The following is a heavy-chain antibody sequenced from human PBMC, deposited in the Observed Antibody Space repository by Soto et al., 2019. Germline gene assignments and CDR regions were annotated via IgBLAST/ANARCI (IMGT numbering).Heavy chain of an antibody. CDR2: ISSSSSYI. Sequence: GGSLRLSCAASGFTFSSYSMNWVRQAPGKGLEWVSSISSSSSYIYYADSVKGRFTISRDNSKNTLYLQMNSLRAEDTAVYYCAKRGDYDYVWGSSNWFDPRGRGTLVTVSS. J-gene: IGHJ5*02. D-gene: IGHD3-16*01. CDR1: GFTFSSYS. V-gene: IGHV3-21*01. CDR3: AKRGDYDYVWGSSNWFDP.